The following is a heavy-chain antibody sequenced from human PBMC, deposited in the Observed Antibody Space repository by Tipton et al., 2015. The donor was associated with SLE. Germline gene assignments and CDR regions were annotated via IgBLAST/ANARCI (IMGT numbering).Heavy chain of an antibody. J-gene: IGHJ4*02. CDR2: ITHSGAT. V-gene: IGHV4-34*01. Sequence: TLSLTCVVYGGSFSGNYWIWIRQPPGKGLEWIGEITHSGATNYNPSLKSRVTIAPDTSKNQFSLKLTSVTAADTAVYYCARGRDLPYWGQGTPVTVSS. CDR3: ARGRDLPY. CDR1: GGSFSGNY.